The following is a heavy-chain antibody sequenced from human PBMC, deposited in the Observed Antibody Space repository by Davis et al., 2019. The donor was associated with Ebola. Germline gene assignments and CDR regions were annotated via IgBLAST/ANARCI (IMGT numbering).Heavy chain of an antibody. V-gene: IGHV4-34*01. CDR3: AREYCSSTSCYASWFDP. J-gene: IGHJ5*02. Sequence: SETLSLTCAVYGGSFSGYYWSWIRQPPGKGLEWIGEIHHSGSTNYNPSLKSRVTISVDTSKNQFSLKLSSVTAADTAVYYCAREYCSSTSCYASWFDPWGQGTLVTVSS. CDR1: GGSFSGYY. D-gene: IGHD2-2*01. CDR2: IHHSGST.